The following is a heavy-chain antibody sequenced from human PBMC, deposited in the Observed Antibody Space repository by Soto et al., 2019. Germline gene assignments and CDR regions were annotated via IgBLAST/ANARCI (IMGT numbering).Heavy chain of an antibody. J-gene: IGHJ5*02. CDR2: VQMSGTT. V-gene: IGHV4-4*07. D-gene: IGHD1-1*01. CDR1: GASVRSYH. CDR3: AKDRSTMRWFDP. Sequence: SETLSLTCAVSGASVRSYHWSWIRQAAGKGLEWIGRVQMSGTTNYNPSLKTRVTMSLDTSKNEVSRRMTSVTAADTAVYFCAKDRSTMRWFDPWGQGILVTVSS.